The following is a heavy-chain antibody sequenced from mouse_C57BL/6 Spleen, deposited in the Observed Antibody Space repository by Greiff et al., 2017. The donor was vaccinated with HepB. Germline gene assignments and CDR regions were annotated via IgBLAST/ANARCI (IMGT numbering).Heavy chain of an antibody. CDR3: ASSVYAMDY. CDR1: GFTFSDYG. V-gene: IGHV5-17*01. J-gene: IGHJ4*01. CDR2: ISGGSSTN. Sequence: EVKVVESGGGLVKPGGSLKLSCAASGFTFSDYGMHWVRQAPVKGLEWVAYISGGSSTNYYADTVKGRYTISRDNAKNTQFLQMTSLRSEDTAMYYCASSVYAMDYWGQGTSVTVSS.